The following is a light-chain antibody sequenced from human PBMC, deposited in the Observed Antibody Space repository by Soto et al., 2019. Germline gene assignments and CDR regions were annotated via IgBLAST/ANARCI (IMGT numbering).Light chain of an antibody. J-gene: IGKJ1*01. CDR1: ESVSTN. CDR2: GAS. V-gene: IGKV3-15*01. Sequence: EIVLTQSPSTLSLAPGERVTLSCRASESVSTNLAWYQQKAGQAPRLLIYGASTRATGIPARFSGSGSGTEFTLTISSLQSEDFAVYYCQQYNNWPLWTFGQGTKVDIK. CDR3: QQYNNWPLWT.